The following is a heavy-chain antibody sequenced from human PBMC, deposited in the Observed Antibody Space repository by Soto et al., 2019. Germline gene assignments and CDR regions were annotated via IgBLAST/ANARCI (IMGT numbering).Heavy chain of an antibody. CDR3: ARDRDDMDV. CDR1: GGSISSGGYS. J-gene: IGHJ6*02. V-gene: IGHV4-30-2*01. CDR2: IYHSGST. Sequence: SETLSLTCAVSGGSISSGGYSWSWIRQPPGKGLEWIGYIYHSGSTYYNPSLKSRVTISVDRSKNQFSLKLSSVTAADTAVYYCARDRDDMDVWGQGTTVTVSS.